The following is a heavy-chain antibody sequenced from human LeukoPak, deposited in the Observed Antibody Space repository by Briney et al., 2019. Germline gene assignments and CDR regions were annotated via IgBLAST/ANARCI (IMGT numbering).Heavy chain of an antibody. CDR3: ARQGWELLAY. Sequence: GGSLRLSCAASGFTFGIYWMSWVRQAPGKGLEWVANIKQDGSEKYYVDSVKGRFTISRDNAKNSLYLQMNSLRAEDTAVYYCARQGWELLAYWGQGTLVTVSS. V-gene: IGHV3-7*03. J-gene: IGHJ4*02. D-gene: IGHD1-26*01. CDR1: GFTFGIYW. CDR2: IKQDGSEK.